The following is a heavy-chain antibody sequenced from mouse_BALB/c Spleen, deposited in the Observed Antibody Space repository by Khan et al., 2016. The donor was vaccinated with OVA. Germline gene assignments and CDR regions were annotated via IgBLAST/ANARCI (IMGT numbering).Heavy chain of an antibody. D-gene: IGHD4-1*01. CDR3: ARVGYNGTMDS. CDR1: GYTFTNYG. CDR2: INTYTGEP. J-gene: IGHJ4*01. Sequence: QIQLVQSGPELKKPGETVKISCKASGYTFTNYGMNWVKQAPGKDLKWMGWINTYTGEPTYADDFKGRFAFSLETSASTAYLKINNLKNEDTATYFCARVGYNGTMDSWGQGTLVTVSS. V-gene: IGHV9-3-1*01.